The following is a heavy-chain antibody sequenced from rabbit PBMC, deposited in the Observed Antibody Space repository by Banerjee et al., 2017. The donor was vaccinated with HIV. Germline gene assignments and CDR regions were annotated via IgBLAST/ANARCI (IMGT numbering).Heavy chain of an antibody. CDR3: ARGGGVPGDGFNL. CDR1: GFSFNNKYV. CDR2: IYSGSSGST. D-gene: IGHD2-1*01. Sequence: QEQLEESGGDLVKPEGSLTLTCTASGFSFNNKYVMCWVRQAPGKGLEWIACIYSGSSGSTYYANWAKGRFTITRTSSTTVTLQMTSLTAADTATYFCARGGGVPGDGFNLWGPGTLVTVS. V-gene: IGHV1S45*01. J-gene: IGHJ4*01.